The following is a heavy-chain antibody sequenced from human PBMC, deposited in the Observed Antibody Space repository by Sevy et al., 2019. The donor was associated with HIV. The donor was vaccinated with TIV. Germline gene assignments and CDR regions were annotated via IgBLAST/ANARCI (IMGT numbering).Heavy chain of an antibody. V-gene: IGHV4-34*01. CDR2: INHSGST. Sequence: SETLSLTCAVYGGSFSGYYWSWIRQPPGKGLEWIGEINHSGSTNYNPSLKSRVTISVDTSKNQFSLKLSSVTAADTAVYYCARGGAFSGGLPYYYYYGMDVWGQGTTVTVSS. CDR3: ARGGAFSGGLPYYYYYGMDV. D-gene: IGHD3-10*01. J-gene: IGHJ6*02. CDR1: GGSFSGYY.